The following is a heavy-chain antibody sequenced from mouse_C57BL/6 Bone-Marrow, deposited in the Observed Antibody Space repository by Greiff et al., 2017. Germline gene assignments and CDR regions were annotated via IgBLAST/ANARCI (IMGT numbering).Heavy chain of an antibody. CDR3: ASPYFDY. CDR1: GYTFTDYY. V-gene: IGHV1-76*01. CDR2: MYPGSGNT. J-gene: IGHJ2*01. Sequence: QVQLQQSGAELVRPGASVKLSCKASGYTFTDYYINWVKQRPGQGLEWIARMYPGSGNTYYNEKFKGKATLTAEKSSSTAYMQLSSLTSEDSAVYFCASPYFDYWGQGTTLTVSS.